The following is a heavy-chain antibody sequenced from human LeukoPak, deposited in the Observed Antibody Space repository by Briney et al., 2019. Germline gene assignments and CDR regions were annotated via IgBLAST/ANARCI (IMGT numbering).Heavy chain of an antibody. CDR3: ARHGGIAVAPSGY. V-gene: IGHV4-38-2*01. J-gene: IGHJ4*02. CDR2: IYHSGST. D-gene: IGHD6-19*01. CDR1: GYSISSGYY. Sequence: SETLSLTCAVSGYSISSGYYWGWIRQPPGKGLGWIGSIYHSGSTYYNPSLKSRVTISVDTSKNQFSLKLSSVTAADTALYYCARHGGIAVAPSGYWGQGTLVTVSS.